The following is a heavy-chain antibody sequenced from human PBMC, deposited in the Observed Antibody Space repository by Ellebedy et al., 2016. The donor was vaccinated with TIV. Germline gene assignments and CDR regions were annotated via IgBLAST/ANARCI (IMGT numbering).Heavy chain of an antibody. V-gene: IGHV3-66*01. CDR3: ARSSSMVTEGDY. D-gene: IGHD2-2*01. CDR1: GFFVSSNY. Sequence: GESLKISCAASGFFVSSNYMNWVRQAPGKGLEWVSVIFSGGNTYYADSVKGRFFVSRDNSKNTLNLQMNNLRVEDTAVYYCARSSSMVTEGDYWGPGTLVIVSS. CDR2: IFSGGNT. J-gene: IGHJ4*02.